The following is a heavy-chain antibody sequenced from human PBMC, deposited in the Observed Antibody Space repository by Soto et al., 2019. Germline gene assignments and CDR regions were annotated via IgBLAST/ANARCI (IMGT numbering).Heavy chain of an antibody. V-gene: IGHV1-69*01. Sequence: QVQLVQSGAEVKKPGSSVKVSCKDSGGTFSSYAISWVRQDPGQGLEWMGGIIPIFGTANYAQKFQGRVTITADEATSTAYMELSSLRSEDTAVYYCARDQVGSVVVPAARHYYGMDVWGQGTTVTVSS. CDR1: GGTFSSYA. D-gene: IGHD2-2*01. CDR3: ARDQVGSVVVPAARHYYGMDV. J-gene: IGHJ6*02. CDR2: IIPIFGTA.